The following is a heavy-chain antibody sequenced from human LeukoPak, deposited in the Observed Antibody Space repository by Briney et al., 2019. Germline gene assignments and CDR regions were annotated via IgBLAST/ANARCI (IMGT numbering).Heavy chain of an antibody. CDR3: ARGGITMVRGVTTAGFDI. D-gene: IGHD3-10*01. J-gene: IGHJ3*02. Sequence: ASVKVSCKASGGTFSNYAISWVRQAPGQGLEWMGGIIPIFGTANYAQKFQGRVTITADESTSTAYMELSSLRSEDTAVYYCARGGITMVRGVTTAGFDIWGQGTMVTVSS. CDR1: GGTFSNYA. CDR2: IIPIFGTA. V-gene: IGHV1-69*01.